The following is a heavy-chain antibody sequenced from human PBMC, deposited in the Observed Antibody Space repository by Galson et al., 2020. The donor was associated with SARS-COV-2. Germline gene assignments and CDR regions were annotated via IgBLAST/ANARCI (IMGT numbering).Heavy chain of an antibody. CDR1: GFTFSSYG. CDR3: ARDVGDIVVVVAANYGMDV. CDR2: IWYDGSNK. D-gene: IGHD2-15*01. V-gene: IGHV3-33*01. J-gene: IGHJ6*02. Sequence: GGSLRLSCAASGFTFSSYGMHWVRQAPGKGLEWVAVIWYDGSNKYYADSVKGRFTISRDNSKNTLYLQMNSLRAEDTAVYYCARDVGDIVVVVAANYGMDVWGQGTTVTVSS.